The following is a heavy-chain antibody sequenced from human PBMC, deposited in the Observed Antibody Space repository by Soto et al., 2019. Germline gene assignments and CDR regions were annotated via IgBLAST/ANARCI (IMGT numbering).Heavy chain of an antibody. J-gene: IGHJ5*01. CDR1: GFTFSTAW. CDR3: IRDPYGST. V-gene: IGHV3-15*01. D-gene: IGHD3-10*01. CDR2: IKTTSDGGTI. Sequence: EVQLVESGGGLVKPGESLRLSCAASGFTFSTAWMTWVRQATGRGLEWVARIKTTSDGGTIHYAAPVKGRFTISRDDSKDTLFLQMNSLKIEDTALYYCIRDPYGSTWGHGTLVTVSS.